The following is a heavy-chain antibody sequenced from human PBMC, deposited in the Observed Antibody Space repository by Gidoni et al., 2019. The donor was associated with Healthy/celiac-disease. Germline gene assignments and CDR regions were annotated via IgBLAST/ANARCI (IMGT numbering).Heavy chain of an antibody. Sequence: QVQLVESGGGVVQPGRSLRLSCDASGFTFSSYGMHWVRQAPGKGLEWVAVISYDGSNKYYADSVKGRFTISRDNSKNTLYLQMNSLRAEDTAVYYCAKDLGDGYRSFLDYWGQGTLVTVSS. CDR2: ISYDGSNK. V-gene: IGHV3-30*18. CDR3: AKDLGDGYRSFLDY. D-gene: IGHD5-18*01. CDR1: GFTFSSYG. J-gene: IGHJ4*02.